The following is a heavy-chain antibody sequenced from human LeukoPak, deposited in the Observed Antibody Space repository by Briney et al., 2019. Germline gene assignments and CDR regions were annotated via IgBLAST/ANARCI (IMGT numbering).Heavy chain of an antibody. V-gene: IGHV4-34*01. CDR3: ARRAYCGGDCRDYGMDA. CDR2: INHSGST. J-gene: IGHJ6*02. Sequence: PSETLSLTCAVYGGSFSGYYWSWIRQPPGKGLEWIGEINHSGSTNYNPSLKSRVTISVDTSKNQFSLKLSSVTAADTAVYYCARRAYCGGDCRDYGMDAWGQGTTVTVSS. CDR1: GGSFSGYY. D-gene: IGHD2-21*02.